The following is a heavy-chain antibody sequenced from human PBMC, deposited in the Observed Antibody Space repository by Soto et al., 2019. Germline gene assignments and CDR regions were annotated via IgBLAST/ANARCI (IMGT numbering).Heavy chain of an antibody. D-gene: IGHD6-13*01. CDR3: ARPGIAAAGTSDY. CDR2: IXYXGST. V-gene: IGHV4-39*01. Sequence: QLQLQESGPGLVKPSETLSLTCTVSGGSISSSXXXXXXXXQXPGKGLEWIGSIXYXGSTYYNPSLKSRVTISVDTSKNQFSLKLSSVTAADTAVYYCARPGIAAAGTSDYWGQGTLVTVSS. CDR1: GGSISSSXXX. J-gene: IGHJ4*02.